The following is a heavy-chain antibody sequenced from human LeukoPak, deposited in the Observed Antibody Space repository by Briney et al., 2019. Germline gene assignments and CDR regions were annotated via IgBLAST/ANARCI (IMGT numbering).Heavy chain of an antibody. V-gene: IGHV3-48*03. D-gene: IGHD5-18*01. CDR3: ARPGYSYGSIYYYMDV. CDR2: ISSSGSTI. J-gene: IGHJ6*03. Sequence: PGGSLRLSCAASGFTFSSYEMNWVRQAPGKGLEWVSYISSSGSTIYYADSVKGRFTISRDNAKNSLYLQMNSLRAEDTAVYYCARPGYSYGSIYYYMDVWGKGTTVTISS. CDR1: GFTFSSYE.